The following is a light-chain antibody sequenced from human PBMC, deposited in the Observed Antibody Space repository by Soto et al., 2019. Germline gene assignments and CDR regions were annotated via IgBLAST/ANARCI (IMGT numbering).Light chain of an antibody. CDR3: QVWDSLSDHYV. J-gene: IGLJ1*01. V-gene: IGLV3-21*02. Sequence: SYELAQPPSVSVAPRQTARITCGGYNIAARGVHWYQKKPGQAPALVVSDDSDRPSGIPERFSGSNSGDTATLTISRVEAGDEADYYCQVWDSLSDHYVFGTGTKLTVL. CDR2: DDS. CDR1: NIAARG.